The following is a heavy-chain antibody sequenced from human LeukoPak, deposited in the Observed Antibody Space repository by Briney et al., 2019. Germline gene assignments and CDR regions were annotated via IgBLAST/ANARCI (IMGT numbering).Heavy chain of an antibody. J-gene: IGHJ4*02. CDR2: IKSKTDGGTT. Sequence: GGSLRLSCAASGFTFSNAWMSWVRQAPGKGLEWVGRIKSKTDGGTTDYAAPVKGRFTISRDDSKNTLYLQMNSLKTEDTAVYYCTTGGAYYYDSSGIPTGPFDYWGQGTLVTVSS. V-gene: IGHV3-15*01. D-gene: IGHD3-22*01. CDR1: GFTFSNAW. CDR3: TTGGAYYYDSSGIPTGPFDY.